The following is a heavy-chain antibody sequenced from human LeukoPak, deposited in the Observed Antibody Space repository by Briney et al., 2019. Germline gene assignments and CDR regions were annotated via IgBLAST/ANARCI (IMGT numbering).Heavy chain of an antibody. CDR2: MSSSGATM. CDR1: GFTFSSYW. Sequence: GGSLRLSCAASGFTFSSYWMSWVRQAPGKGLDWVSYMSSSGATMYYADPVKGRFTISRDNAKNSLYLQMNSLRAEDTAVYYCASGLVPAATHYMDVWGKGTTVTVSS. D-gene: IGHD2-2*01. V-gene: IGHV3-48*04. CDR3: ASGLVPAATHYMDV. J-gene: IGHJ6*03.